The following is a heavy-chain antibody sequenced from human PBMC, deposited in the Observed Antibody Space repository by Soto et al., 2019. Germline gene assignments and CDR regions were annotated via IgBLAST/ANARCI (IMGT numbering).Heavy chain of an antibody. CDR3: ARGPEYYYDSRDYFDY. V-gene: IGHV4-30-2*01. J-gene: IGHJ4*02. CDR2: IYHSGST. Sequence: PSETLSLTCAVSGVSISSGGYSWSWIRQPPGKGLEWIGYIYHSGSTYYNPSLKSRVTISVDRSKNQFSLKLSSVTAADTAVYYCARGPEYYYDSRDYFDYWGQGTLVTVSS. D-gene: IGHD3-22*01. CDR1: GVSISSGGYS.